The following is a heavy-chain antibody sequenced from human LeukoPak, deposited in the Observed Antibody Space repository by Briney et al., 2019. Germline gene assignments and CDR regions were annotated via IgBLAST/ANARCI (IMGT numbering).Heavy chain of an antibody. CDR1: GYTLTELS. CDR2: FDPEDGET. D-gene: IGHD3-22*01. Sequence: ASVKVSCKVSGYTLTELSMHWVRQAPGKGLEWMGGFDPEDGETIYAQKFQGRVTMTEDTSTDTAYMELRSLRSDDTAVYFCARGTHRYYYDSSGYYAPYFDYWGQGTLVTVSS. CDR3: ARGTHRYYYDSSGYYAPYFDY. V-gene: IGHV1-24*01. J-gene: IGHJ4*02.